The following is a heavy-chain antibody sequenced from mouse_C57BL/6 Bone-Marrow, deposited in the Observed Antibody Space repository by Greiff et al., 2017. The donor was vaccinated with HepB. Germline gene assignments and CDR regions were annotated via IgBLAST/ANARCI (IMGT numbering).Heavy chain of an antibody. CDR1: GYAFSSSW. Sequence: VQLQQSGPELVKPGASVKISCKASGYAFSSSWMNWVKQRPGKGLEWIGRIYPGDGDTNYNGKFKGKATLTADKSSSTAYMQLSGLTSEDSAVYFCARRGYNYGNCWYAMDDWGQGTSVTVSS. V-gene: IGHV1-82*01. J-gene: IGHJ4*01. CDR2: IYPGDGDT. CDR3: ARRGYNYGNCWYAMDD. D-gene: IGHD2-1*01.